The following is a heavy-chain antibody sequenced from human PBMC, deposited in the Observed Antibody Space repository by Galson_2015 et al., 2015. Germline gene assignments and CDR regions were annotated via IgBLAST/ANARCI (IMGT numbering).Heavy chain of an antibody. CDR2: ISGSGGST. CDR3: AKEPADYGSGSYYYDY. V-gene: IGHV3-23*01. Sequence: SLRLSCAASGFTFSSYAMSWVRQAPGKGLEWVSAISGSGGSTYYADSVKGRFTISRDNSKNTLYLQMNSLRAEDTAVYYCAKEPADYGSGSYYYDYWGQGTLVTVSS. J-gene: IGHJ4*02. D-gene: IGHD3-10*01. CDR1: GFTFSSYA.